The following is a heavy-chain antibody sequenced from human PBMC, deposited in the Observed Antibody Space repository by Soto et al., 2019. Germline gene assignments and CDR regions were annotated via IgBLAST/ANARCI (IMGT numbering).Heavy chain of an antibody. V-gene: IGHV3-74*01. D-gene: IGHD2-2*02. Sequence: EVQLVQSGGGLVQPGGSLRLSCAASGFTFSDYWMHWVRQGPGKGLVWVSRINGDESGTSYADSVKGRFTISRDNAKNTLYLKMNSLTAEDTAVYYYARRGQIPRLAYWGQGTLVTVSS. J-gene: IGHJ4*02. CDR3: ARRGQIPRLAY. CDR1: GFTFSDYW. CDR2: INGDESGT.